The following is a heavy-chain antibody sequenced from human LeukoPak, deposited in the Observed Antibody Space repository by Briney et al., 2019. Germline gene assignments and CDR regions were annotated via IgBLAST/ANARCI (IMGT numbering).Heavy chain of an antibody. Sequence: PGGSLRLSCAASGFTFSNYGMHWVRQAPGKGLEWVAFIRYDGSNKYYADSVKGRFTISRDNTKNSLYLQMSSLRAEDTAVYYCARDGTAPGLYFDLWGQGTLVTVSS. D-gene: IGHD6-13*01. V-gene: IGHV3-30*02. CDR2: IRYDGSNK. CDR3: ARDGTAPGLYFDL. J-gene: IGHJ4*01. CDR1: GFTFSNYG.